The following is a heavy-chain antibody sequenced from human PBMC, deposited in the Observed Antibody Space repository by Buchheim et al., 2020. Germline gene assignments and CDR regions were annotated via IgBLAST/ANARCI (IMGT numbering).Heavy chain of an antibody. D-gene: IGHD3-22*01. V-gene: IGHV4-59*03. CDR3: AGSVYYYDRSGYDYRSDY. CDR1: GDSLTSNY. Sequence: QVQLLESGPGLVKPSETLSLTCTVSGDSLTSNYWNWIRQSPGAGLEWIGSIYYSGTTSYNPSLKGRVTMSVDTSKNQFSLKVRSVSAADTAVYYCAGSVYYYDRSGYDYRSDYWGQGTL. J-gene: IGHJ4*02. CDR2: IYYSGTT.